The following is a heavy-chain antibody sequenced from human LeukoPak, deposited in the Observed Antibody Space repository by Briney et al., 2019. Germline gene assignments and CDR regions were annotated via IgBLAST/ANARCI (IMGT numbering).Heavy chain of an antibody. CDR1: GGSISTYY. Sequence: PSETLSLTCTVSGGSISTYYWSWIRQPPGKGLEWIGYINYSGNTNYNPSLKGRVTISFDKSKNQFSLNLNSVTAADTAVYYCARDLPTLIPGFDPWGQGTLVTVSS. V-gene: IGHV4-59*01. CDR3: ARDLPTLIPGFDP. CDR2: INYSGNT. J-gene: IGHJ5*02.